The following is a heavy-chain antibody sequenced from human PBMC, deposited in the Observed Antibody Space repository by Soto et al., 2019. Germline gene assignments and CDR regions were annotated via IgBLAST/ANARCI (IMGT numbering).Heavy chain of an antibody. Sequence: ETLSLTCTVSGGSISSYYWSWIRQPPGKGLEWIGYIYYSGSTNYNPSLKSRVTISVDTSKNQFSLKLSSVTAADTAVYYCARGVLYCSSTSCYGVDYWGQGTLVTVSS. CDR1: GGSISSYY. D-gene: IGHD2-2*01. CDR3: ARGVLYCSSTSCYGVDY. V-gene: IGHV4-59*01. J-gene: IGHJ4*02. CDR2: IYYSGST.